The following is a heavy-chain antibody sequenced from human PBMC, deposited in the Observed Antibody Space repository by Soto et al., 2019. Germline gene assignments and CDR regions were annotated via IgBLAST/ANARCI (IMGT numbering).Heavy chain of an antibody. V-gene: IGHV4-39*01. Sequence: SETLSLTCTVSGGSISSSSYYWGWIRQPPGKGLEWIGSIYYSGSTYYNPSLKSRVTISIHTSENQFSLKLTSVTSADTAVYYCARLGGVVAASDFDYWGLGTLVTVSS. CDR2: IYYSGST. CDR1: GGSISSSSYY. CDR3: ARLGGVVAASDFDY. D-gene: IGHD2-15*01. J-gene: IGHJ4*02.